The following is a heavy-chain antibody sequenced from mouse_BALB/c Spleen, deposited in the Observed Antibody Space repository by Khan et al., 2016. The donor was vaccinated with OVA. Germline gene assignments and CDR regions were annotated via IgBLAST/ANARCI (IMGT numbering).Heavy chain of an antibody. CDR1: GYTFTRYW. D-gene: IGHD2-1*01. CDR3: ASHYGSYFDY. CDR2: IYHGDGDT. V-gene: IGHV1-87*01. J-gene: IGHJ2*01. Sequence: VQLQQSGAELARPGASVKLSCKASGYTFTRYWIQWVKERPGQGLEWIGAIYHGDGDTRYTQKFKGKATLTADKSSSTAYMQLSSVASEDTAVYYCASHYGSYFDYWGQGTTRTVAS.